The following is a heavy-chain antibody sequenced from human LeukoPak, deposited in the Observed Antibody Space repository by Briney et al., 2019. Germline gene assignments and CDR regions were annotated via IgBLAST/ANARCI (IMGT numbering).Heavy chain of an antibody. D-gene: IGHD6-13*01. CDR1: GFTFSSYS. CDR2: ISSGSGTI. Sequence: GGSLRLSCAASGFTFSSYSMNWVRQAPGKGLEWVSYISSGSGTIYYADSVKGRFTISRDNAKNSLYQQMNSLRAEDTAVYYCARVSIAAAGRGSFDYWGQGTLVTVSS. J-gene: IGHJ4*02. CDR3: ARVSIAAAGRGSFDY. V-gene: IGHV3-48*01.